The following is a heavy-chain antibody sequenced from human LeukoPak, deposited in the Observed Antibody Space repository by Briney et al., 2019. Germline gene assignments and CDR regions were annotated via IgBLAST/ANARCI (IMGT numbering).Heavy chain of an antibody. CDR2: ISFSRNT. V-gene: IGHV3-23*01. CDR1: GFTLSSYA. CDR3: AKAPVTTCSGAYCYPFDY. D-gene: IGHD2-15*01. J-gene: IGHJ4*02. Sequence: PGGSLRLSCAASGFTLSSYAMSWVRQGPGTGLEWGSAISFSRNTYHADSVKGRCTISRDSSKNTLSLQMNSLRAGDAAVYYCAKAPVTTCSGAYCYPFDYWSQGTLVTVSS.